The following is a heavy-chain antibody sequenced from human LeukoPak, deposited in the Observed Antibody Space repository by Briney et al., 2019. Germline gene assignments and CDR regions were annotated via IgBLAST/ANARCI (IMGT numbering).Heavy chain of an antibody. J-gene: IGHJ4*02. CDR2: INHSGST. V-gene: IGHV4-34*01. D-gene: IGHD3-3*01. Sequence: SETLSLTCAVYGGSFSGYYWSWIRQPPGKGLEWIGEINHSGSTNYNPSLKSRVTISVDTSKNQFSLKLSSVTAADTAVYYCARGYPYDFWSGYYTRFDYWGQGTLVTVSS. CDR3: ARGYPYDFWSGYYTRFDY. CDR1: GGSFSGYY.